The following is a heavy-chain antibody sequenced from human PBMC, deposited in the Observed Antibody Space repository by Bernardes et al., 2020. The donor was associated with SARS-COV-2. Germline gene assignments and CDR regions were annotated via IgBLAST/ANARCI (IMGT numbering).Heavy chain of an antibody. D-gene: IGHD2-2*01. J-gene: IGHJ3*02. V-gene: IGHV3-23*01. CDR2: IRGTGATA. Sequence: GGSLRLSCAASGFTYSAYSMAWVRQAPGKGLEWVSIIRGTGATAHYADSVKGRFTISRDNSNNLLYLEMKSLRTEDTANKYCARTGYCSSTISYRPDDALHIWGPGTLVTVSS. CDR3: ARTGYCSSTISYRPDDALHI. CDR1: GFTYSAYS.